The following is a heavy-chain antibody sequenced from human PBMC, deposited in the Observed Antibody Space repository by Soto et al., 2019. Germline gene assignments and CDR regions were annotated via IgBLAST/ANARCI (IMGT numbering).Heavy chain of an antibody. CDR2: ISGSGGST. CDR3: AKDHNRLTREYFDY. Sequence: PGGSLRLSCAASGFTFSSYAMSWVRQAPGKGLEWVSAISGSGGSTYYADSVKSRFTISRDNSKNTLYLQNNSLRAEDTAVYYCAKDHNRLTREYFDYWGQGTLVTVSS. D-gene: IGHD2-21*01. CDR1: GFTFSSYA. V-gene: IGHV3-23*01. J-gene: IGHJ4*01.